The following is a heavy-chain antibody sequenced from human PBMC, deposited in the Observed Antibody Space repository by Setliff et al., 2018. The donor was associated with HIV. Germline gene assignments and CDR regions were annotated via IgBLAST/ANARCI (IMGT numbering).Heavy chain of an antibody. CDR1: GGSFSGYY. D-gene: IGHD2-15*01. Sequence: SETLSLTCAVYGGSFSGYYWSWIRQPPGKGLEWIGEINHSGSTNYNPSLKSRVTISVDTSKNQFSLKLSSVTAADTAVYYCARGYCSGGSCYVRSYYFDYWGQGTLVTVSS. J-gene: IGHJ4*02. V-gene: IGHV4-34*01. CDR2: INHSGST. CDR3: ARGYCSGGSCYVRSYYFDY.